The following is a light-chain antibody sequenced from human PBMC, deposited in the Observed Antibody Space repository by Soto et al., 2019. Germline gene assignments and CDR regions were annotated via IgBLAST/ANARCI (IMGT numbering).Light chain of an antibody. CDR1: QSISSY. Sequence: DIPMTQSPSSLSASIGDRVTITCRASQSISSYLSWYQQKPGIAPKLLIYAASSLQSGVPSRFSGSGSGTDFTLTISSLQPEDFATYYCQQSYGTPDTFGQGTKLEIK. CDR3: QQSYGTPDT. CDR2: AAS. J-gene: IGKJ2*01. V-gene: IGKV1-39*01.